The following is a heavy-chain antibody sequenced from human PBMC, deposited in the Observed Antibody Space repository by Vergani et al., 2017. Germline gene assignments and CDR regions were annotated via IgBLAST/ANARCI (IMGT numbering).Heavy chain of an antibody. V-gene: IGHV1-69*08. Sequence: QVQLVQSGAEVKKPGSSVKVSCKASGATFRSNTISWVRQVPGQGLEWMGRIIPVLGKTKYAQDFQGRLTITADTSTSTAYMELTSLRSQDTDVYYCARDPRGYGGDPEDYYCGMDVLGQGTTVTVSS. CDR1: GATFRSNT. D-gene: IGHD2-21*02. J-gene: IGHJ6*02. CDR2: IIPVLGKT. CDR3: ARDPRGYGGDPEDYYCGMDV.